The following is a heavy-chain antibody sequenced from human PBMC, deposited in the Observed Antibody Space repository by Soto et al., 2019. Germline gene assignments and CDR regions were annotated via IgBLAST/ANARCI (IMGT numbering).Heavy chain of an antibody. CDR1: GFTFGDYA. V-gene: IGHV3-49*03. CDR2: IRSKAYGGTT. D-gene: IGHD3-3*01. CDR3: TRAPYYDFWSGYSQNTRYYYYMDV. J-gene: IGHJ6*03. Sequence: GGSLRLSCTASGFTFGDYAMSWFRQAPGKGLEWVGFIRSKAYGGTTEYAASVKGRFTISRDDSKSIAYLQINSLKTEDTAVYYCTRAPYYDFWSGYSQNTRYYYYMDVWGKGTTVTVSS.